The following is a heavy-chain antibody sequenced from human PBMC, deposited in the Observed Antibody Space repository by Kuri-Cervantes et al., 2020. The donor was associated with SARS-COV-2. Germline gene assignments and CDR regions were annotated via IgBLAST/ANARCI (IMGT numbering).Heavy chain of an antibody. CDR1: GGIFSSYG. V-gene: IGHV1-69*13. CDR2: IIPMFGTA. D-gene: IGHD1-26*01. Sequence: SVKVSCKASGGIFSSYGISWVRQAPGQGLEWMGGIIPMFGTANYAQNFQGRVTITADESTSTASMELNSLKSEDTAVYYCARPQYSGSYGDRYYFDYWGQGTLVTVSS. CDR3: ARPQYSGSYGDRYYFDY. J-gene: IGHJ4*02.